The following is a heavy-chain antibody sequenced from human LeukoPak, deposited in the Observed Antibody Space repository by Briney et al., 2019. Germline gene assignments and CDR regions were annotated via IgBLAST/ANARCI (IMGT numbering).Heavy chain of an antibody. CDR1: GGTFSSYA. CDR2: IIPIFGTA. CDR3: AGSVIVVVPAAMGWNAFDI. Sequence: SVKVSCKASGGTFSSYAISWVRQAPGQGLEWMGGIIPIFGTANYAQKFQGRVTITADESTSTAYMELSSLRSEDTAVYYCAGSVIVVVPAAMGWNAFDIWGQGTMVTVSS. J-gene: IGHJ3*02. D-gene: IGHD2-2*01. V-gene: IGHV1-69*13.